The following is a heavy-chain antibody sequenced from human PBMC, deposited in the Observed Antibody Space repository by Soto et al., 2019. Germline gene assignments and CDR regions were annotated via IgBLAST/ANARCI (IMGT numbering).Heavy chain of an antibody. CDR1: GFTFSSYA. CDR3: AREGIAAAGTWHEYFQH. J-gene: IGHJ1*01. D-gene: IGHD6-13*01. Sequence: QVQLVESGGGVVQPGRSLRLSCAASGFTFSSYAMHWVRQAPGKGLEWVAVISYDGSNKYYADSVKGRFTISRDNSKNTLYLQMNSLRAEDTAVYYCAREGIAAAGTWHEYFQHWGQGTLVTVSS. CDR2: ISYDGSNK. V-gene: IGHV3-30-3*01.